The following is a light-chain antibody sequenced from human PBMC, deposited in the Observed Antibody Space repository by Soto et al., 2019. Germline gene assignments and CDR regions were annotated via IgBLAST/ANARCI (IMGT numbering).Light chain of an antibody. CDR3: QTWDTGIQAV. Sequence: QSVLTQTPSASASLGASVNLTCTLSSGHSSYAIAWHQQQPEKGPRYLMKVNSDGSHSKGDGIPDRFSGSSSGAERYLTISSLQSEDEADYYCQTWDTGIQAVFGGGTQLTVL. CDR1: SGHSSYA. V-gene: IGLV4-69*01. J-gene: IGLJ7*01. CDR2: VNSDGSH.